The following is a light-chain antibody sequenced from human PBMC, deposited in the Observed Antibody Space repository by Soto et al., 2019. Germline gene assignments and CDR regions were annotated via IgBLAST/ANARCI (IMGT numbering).Light chain of an antibody. Sequence: EVVLTQSPGTLSLSPGGRATLSCRASQSVSSSYLAWYQQKPGQAPRLLIYGASSRATDIPDRITGSGSGTDFTLTISRLEPEDFAVYYCQHYGSTPWTFGQGTKVDIK. CDR1: QSVSSSY. V-gene: IGKV3-20*01. CDR3: QHYGSTPWT. J-gene: IGKJ1*01. CDR2: GAS.